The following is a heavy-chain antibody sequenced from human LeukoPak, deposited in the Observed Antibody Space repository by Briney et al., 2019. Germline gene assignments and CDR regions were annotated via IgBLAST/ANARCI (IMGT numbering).Heavy chain of an antibody. D-gene: IGHD1-1*01. CDR3: ARLYQQSKWKYYYYYMDV. CDR2: VFDSGST. CDR1: GASFSTNY. J-gene: IGHJ6*03. V-gene: IGHV4-59*01. Sequence: PSETLSLTXSVSGASFSTNYWSWIRQPPGGGLEWIGYVFDSGSTNYNPSLKSRVTISVDTSTKQFSLRLSSVTAADTAVYYCARLYQQSKWKYYYYYMDVWGKGTAVTVSS.